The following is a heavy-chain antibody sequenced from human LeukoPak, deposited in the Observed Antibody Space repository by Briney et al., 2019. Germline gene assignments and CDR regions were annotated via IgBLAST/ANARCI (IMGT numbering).Heavy chain of an antibody. CDR1: GYIFTNYW. CDR2: IYPGDSYT. D-gene: IGHD3-22*01. J-gene: IGHJ1*01. V-gene: IGHV5-51*01. Sequence: PGESLKISCKGSGYIFTNYWIGWVRQMPGKGLEWMGIIYPGDSYTRYSPSFQGQVNISADKSISTAYLHWSSLKASDTAMYYCARTYYNNSSGYYITVYFQHWGQGTLVSVSS. CDR3: ARTYYNNSSGYYITVYFQH.